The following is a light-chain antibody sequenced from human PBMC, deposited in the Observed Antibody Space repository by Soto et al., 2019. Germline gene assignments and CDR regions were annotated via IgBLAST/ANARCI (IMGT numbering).Light chain of an antibody. CDR3: QQYFNSPHTWT. J-gene: IGKJ1*01. Sequence: EIELTQSPATLSVSAGGTVTLSCRDSQSIRTNVDWYQQIPGQAPRLLVYGASTRATDVPARFSGSGSGIQFTRTISSLPSEDSAFGLSQQYFNSPHTWTFGPGTKVQIK. CDR2: GAS. V-gene: IGKV3-15*01. CDR1: QSIRTN.